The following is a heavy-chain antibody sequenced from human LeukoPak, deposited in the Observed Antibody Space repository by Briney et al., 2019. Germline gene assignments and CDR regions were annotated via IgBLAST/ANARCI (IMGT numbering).Heavy chain of an antibody. CDR2: IWYDGSNK. Sequence: GGSLRLSCAASGFTFSSYGMHWVRQAPGKELEWVAVIWYDGSNKYYADSVKGRFTISRDNSKNTLYLQMNSLRAEDTAVYYCARGIEGAAFDYWGQGTLVTVSS. D-gene: IGHD6-13*01. CDR1: GFTFSSYG. CDR3: ARGIEGAAFDY. J-gene: IGHJ4*02. V-gene: IGHV3-33*01.